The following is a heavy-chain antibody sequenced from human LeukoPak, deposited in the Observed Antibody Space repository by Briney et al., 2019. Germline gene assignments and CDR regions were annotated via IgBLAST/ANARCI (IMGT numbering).Heavy chain of an antibody. CDR3: ARRRYGLGSYSDAYI. D-gene: IGHD3-10*01. CDR1: GFTFISYD. CDR2: IDTADGT. J-gene: IGHJ3*02. V-gene: IGHV3-13*04. Sequence: GGSLRLSCAASGFTFISYDMHWVRQPTGKGLEWVSGIDTADGTYYAGSVKGRFTISRENAKNSLSLQMNSLRAGDTAVYYCARRRYGLGSYSDAYIWGQGTMVTVSS.